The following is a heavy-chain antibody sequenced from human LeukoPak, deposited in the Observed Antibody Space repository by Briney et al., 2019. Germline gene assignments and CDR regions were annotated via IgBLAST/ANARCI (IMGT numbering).Heavy chain of an antibody. J-gene: IGHJ5*02. V-gene: IGHV4-4*07. CDR3: AKCSGGSYYNWFDP. CDR2: IDTSGSV. Sequence: PSETLSLTCSVSGESISSNYWSWIRQPAGKGLEWIGRIDTSGSVDYISSLNGRVTMSVDTSKNQFSLKLHSVTAADTAVYYCAKCSGGSYYNWFDPWGQGTLVTVAS. CDR1: GESISSNY. D-gene: IGHD1-26*01.